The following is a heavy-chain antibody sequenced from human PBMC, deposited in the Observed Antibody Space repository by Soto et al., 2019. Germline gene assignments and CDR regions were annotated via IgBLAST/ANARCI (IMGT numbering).Heavy chain of an antibody. V-gene: IGHV1-2*02. CDR3: ARHTTDSGYDYYYYGMDV. D-gene: IGHD5-12*01. CDR2: INPNSGGT. CDR1: GYTFTGYY. J-gene: IGHJ6*02. Sequence: QVQLVQSGAEVKKPGASVKVSCKASGYTFTGYYMHWVRQAPGQGLEWMGWINPNSGGTNYAQKCQGRVTMSRDTSISTAYMELSRLRSDDTAVYYCARHTTDSGYDYYYYGMDVWGQGTTVTVSS.